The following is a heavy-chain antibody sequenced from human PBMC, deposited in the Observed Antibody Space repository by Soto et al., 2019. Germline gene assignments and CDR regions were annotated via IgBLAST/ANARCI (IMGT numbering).Heavy chain of an antibody. CDR3: VRVGGVPSRSTGVAY. Sequence: SETLSLTCTVSGGSISSGGYYWGWIRQPPGKGLEWIGSISYSGTTNSNPSLKSRVTVSVDMSKNQFSLRLTSVTAIDTAVYYCVRVGGVPSRSTGVAYLGQGILVTVSS. CDR2: ISYSGTT. D-gene: IGHD6-13*01. J-gene: IGHJ4*02. CDR1: GGSISSGGYY. V-gene: IGHV4-39*01.